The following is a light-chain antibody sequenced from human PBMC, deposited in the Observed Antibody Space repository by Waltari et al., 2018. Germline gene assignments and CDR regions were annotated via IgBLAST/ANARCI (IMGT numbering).Light chain of an antibody. CDR1: ASDVAFYNY. J-gene: IGLJ3*02. CDR3: NSYTGSSSWV. Sequence: QSALTQPASVSGSPGQSISISCTGTASDVAFYNYVSWYRQHPGKAPKVIIYDVSERPSGVSNRVSGSKSGNTAYLTTSGIQAEDEADYYCNSYTGSSSWVFGGGTKLTV. CDR2: DVS. V-gene: IGLV2-14*03.